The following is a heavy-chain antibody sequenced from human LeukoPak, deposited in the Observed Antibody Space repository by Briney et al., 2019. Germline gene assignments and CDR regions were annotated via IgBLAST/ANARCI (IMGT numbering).Heavy chain of an antibody. V-gene: IGHV3-21*01. Sequence: PGGSLTLSCAASGFTFSTYNMNWVRQAPGKGLEWVSCIGGSPSYMSYADSVKGRFTISRDNAKNSLFLQMTSLRAEDTAVYYCARDRGSLGDGYNEDYFDYWGLGALVTVSS. CDR1: GFTFSTYN. D-gene: IGHD5-24*01. J-gene: IGHJ4*02. CDR2: IGGSPSYM. CDR3: ARDRGSLGDGYNEDYFDY.